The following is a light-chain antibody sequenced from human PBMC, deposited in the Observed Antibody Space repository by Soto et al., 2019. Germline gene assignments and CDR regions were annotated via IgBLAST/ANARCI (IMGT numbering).Light chain of an antibody. J-gene: IGLJ1*01. Sequence: QSALTQPPSASGCPGQSVTISCTGTSSDVGGYNYVSWYQQHPGKAPKLMIYEVSKRPSGVPDRFSGSKSGNTASLTVSGLQAEDEADYYCSSYAGSNNFPYVFGTGTKVTVL. V-gene: IGLV2-8*01. CDR3: SSYAGSNNFPYV. CDR1: SSDVGGYNY. CDR2: EVS.